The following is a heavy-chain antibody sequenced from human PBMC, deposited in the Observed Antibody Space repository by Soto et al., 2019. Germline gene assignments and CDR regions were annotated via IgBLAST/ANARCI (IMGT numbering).Heavy chain of an antibody. D-gene: IGHD2-15*01. V-gene: IGHV3-23*01. CDR2: LSGSGANT. Sequence: EVQLLESGGGLVQPGGSLRLSCAASGLSFSNYAMSWVRQAPGKGLEWVSSLSGSGANTYYADSVKGRFTISRDNSKNTLYLQMNSLGAEDTAVYDCAKAGYCSGDTCQFAFDIWGQGTMVTVSS. J-gene: IGHJ3*02. CDR3: AKAGYCSGDTCQFAFDI. CDR1: GLSFSNYA.